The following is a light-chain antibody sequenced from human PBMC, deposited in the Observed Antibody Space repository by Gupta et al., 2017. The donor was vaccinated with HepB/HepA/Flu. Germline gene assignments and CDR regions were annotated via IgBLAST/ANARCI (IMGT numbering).Light chain of an antibody. CDR1: SGDVGSYNR. Sequence: QSALTPPAFFFGSPGQSRPISWPGTSGDVGSYNRVPWYQQHPGKAPKLIIYDVIKRPAGVSNRFFGSKSGNTASLTISVLQAEDEADYYCCSHAGTFYVFGTGTKVTV. V-gene: IGLV2-23*02. J-gene: IGLJ1*01. CDR2: DVI. CDR3: CSHAGTFYV.